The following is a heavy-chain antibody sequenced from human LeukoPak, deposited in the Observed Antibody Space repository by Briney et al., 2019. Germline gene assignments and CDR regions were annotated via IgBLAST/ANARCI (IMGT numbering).Heavy chain of an antibody. CDR3: ARRLDCSSTACQDAFDI. CDR2: IDPSDSYT. D-gene: IGHD2-2*01. Sequence: GESLKISCKGSGYIFTSDWISWVRQMPGKGLEWMGRIDPSDSYTNYSPSFQGHVTISADKSISTAYLRWSSLKASDTAMYYCARRLDCSSTACQDAFDIWGQGTMVTVSS. V-gene: IGHV5-10-1*01. J-gene: IGHJ3*02. CDR1: GYIFTSDW.